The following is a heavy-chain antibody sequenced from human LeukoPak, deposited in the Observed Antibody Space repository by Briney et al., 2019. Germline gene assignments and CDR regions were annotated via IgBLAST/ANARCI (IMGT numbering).Heavy chain of an antibody. CDR3: ATRTTVTTQFDY. CDR1: GGSFSGYY. CDR2: INHSGST. Sequence: PSETLSLTCAVYGGSFSGYYWSWVRQPPGKGLEWIGEINHSGSTNYSPSLKSRVTISVDTSKNQFSLKLSSVTAADTAVYYCATRTTVTTQFDYWGQGTLVTVSS. D-gene: IGHD4-17*01. V-gene: IGHV4-34*01. J-gene: IGHJ4*02.